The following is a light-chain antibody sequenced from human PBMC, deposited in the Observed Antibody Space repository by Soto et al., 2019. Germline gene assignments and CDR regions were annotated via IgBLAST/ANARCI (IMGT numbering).Light chain of an antibody. CDR1: QSVSSN. V-gene: IGKV3-15*01. CDR2: DAS. Sequence: EIVMTQSPATLSVSPGERATLSCRASQSVSSNFAWYQQKPGQAPRLLIYDASTRATGIPARSSGSGSGTEFTLTISSLQSEDFAFYYCQQYNNWPPRTFGQGTKVEIQ. CDR3: QQYNNWPPRT. J-gene: IGKJ1*01.